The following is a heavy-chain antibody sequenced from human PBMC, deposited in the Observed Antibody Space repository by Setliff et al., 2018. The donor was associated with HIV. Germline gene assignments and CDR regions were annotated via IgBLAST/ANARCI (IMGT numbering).Heavy chain of an antibody. CDR2: IIPILGIA. V-gene: IGHV1-69*10. Sequence: ASVKVSCKASGGSFSSYGISWVRQAPGQGLEWMGGIIPILGIANYAQKFQGRVTIGADKSTSTVSMELSSLRSGDTAVYHCARSSYDILTGYYKALEYWGQGTLVTVSS. J-gene: IGHJ4*02. D-gene: IGHD3-9*01. CDR1: GGSFSSYG. CDR3: ARSSYDILTGYYKALEY.